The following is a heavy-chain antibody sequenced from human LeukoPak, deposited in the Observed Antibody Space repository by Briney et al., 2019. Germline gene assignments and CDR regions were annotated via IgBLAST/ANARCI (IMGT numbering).Heavy chain of an antibody. V-gene: IGHV3-30*03. CDR2: ISYDGSNK. CDR3: ARGEGAVGSSPLGAFDI. J-gene: IGHJ3*02. D-gene: IGHD6-6*01. Sequence: GGSLRLSCAASGFTFSSYGMHWVRQAPGKGLEWVAVISYDGSNKYYADSVKGRFTISRDNSKNTLYLQMNSLRAEDTAVYYCARGEGAVGSSPLGAFDIWGQGTMVTVSS. CDR1: GFTFSSYG.